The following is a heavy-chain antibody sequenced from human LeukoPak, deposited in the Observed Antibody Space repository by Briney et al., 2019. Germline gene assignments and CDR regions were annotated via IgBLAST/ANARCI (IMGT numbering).Heavy chain of an antibody. V-gene: IGHV3-21*01. D-gene: IGHD3-3*01. J-gene: IGHJ6*02. Sequence: GGSLRLSCAASGFTFSSYSMNWVRQAPGKGMEWVSSISSSSSYIYYADSVKGRFTISRDNAKNSLYLQMNSLRAEDTAVYYCARDPHNFWSGVSHYYGMDVWGQGTTVTVSS. CDR2: ISSSSSYI. CDR1: GFTFSSYS. CDR3: ARDPHNFWSGVSHYYGMDV.